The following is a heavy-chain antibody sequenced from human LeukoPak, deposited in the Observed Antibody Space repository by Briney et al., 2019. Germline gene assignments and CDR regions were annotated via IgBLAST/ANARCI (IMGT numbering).Heavy chain of an antibody. J-gene: IGHJ5*02. CDR2: ILANSRGAI. CDR1: GFTFNTYD. CDR3: AELKGRINWFDP. Sequence: GGSLRLSRAASGFTFNTYDMSWVRQAPGKGLEWVATILANSRGAIYYADSVKGRFIVSRDSSQKTLFLRMNRLRVEDTAIYYCAELKGRINWFDPWGQGTLVTVSS. V-gene: IGHV3-23*01.